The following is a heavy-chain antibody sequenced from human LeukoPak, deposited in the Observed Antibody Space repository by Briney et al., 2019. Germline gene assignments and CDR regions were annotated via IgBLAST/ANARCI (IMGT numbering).Heavy chain of an antibody. J-gene: IGHJ5*02. D-gene: IGHD1-26*01. Sequence: GESLKISCKGSGYSFTSYWIVWVRQMPGKGLEWMGIIYPGDSDTRYSPSFQGQVTISADKSIRTAYVQWRSLKASDTAMYYCARRIVGATPWFDPWGQGTLVTVSS. CDR2: IYPGDSDT. CDR1: GYSFTSYW. V-gene: IGHV5-51*01. CDR3: ARRIVGATPWFDP.